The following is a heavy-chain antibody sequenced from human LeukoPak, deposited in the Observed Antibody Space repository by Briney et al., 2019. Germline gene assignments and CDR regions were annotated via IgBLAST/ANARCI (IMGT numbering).Heavy chain of an antibody. Sequence: PSETLSLTCTVSGDSITSTSYYWGWIRPPPGQGLEWIGSVYYSGSALHNPYLQSRVTLSVDTSKNQFSLKLISATAADPAVYHWAKHGGDASGSSKFDYWGQGTPLIVSS. J-gene: IGHJ4*02. V-gene: IGHV4-39*01. D-gene: IGHD3-10*01. CDR1: GDSITSTSYY. CDR3: AKHGGDASGSSKFDY. CDR2: VYYSGSA.